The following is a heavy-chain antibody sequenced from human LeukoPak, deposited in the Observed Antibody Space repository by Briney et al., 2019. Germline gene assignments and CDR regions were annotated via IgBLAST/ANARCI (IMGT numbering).Heavy chain of an antibody. J-gene: IGHJ3*02. Sequence: GGSLRLSCEASGFIFSSYGFHWVRQAPGKGLEWVTLISYDGRNQYYGQSVKGRFTISRDNSKNIVYLQMNSLRAEDTDCARDGGNYDILTGYHVDAFDIWGQGTMVTVSS. V-gene: IGHV3-30*03. CDR2: ISYDGRNQ. D-gene: IGHD3-9*01. CDR1: GFIFSSYG. CDR3: ARDGGNYDILTGYHVDAFDI.